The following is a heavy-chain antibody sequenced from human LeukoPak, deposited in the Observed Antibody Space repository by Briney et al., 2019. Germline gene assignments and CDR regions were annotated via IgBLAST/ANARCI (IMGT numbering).Heavy chain of an antibody. CDR2: INHSGST. D-gene: IGHD5-18*01. J-gene: IGHJ4*02. CDR1: GGSFSGYY. Sequence: SETLSLTCAVYGGSFSGYYWSWIRHPPGKGLEWIGEINHSGSTNYNPSLKSRVTISVDTSKNQFSLKLSSVTAADTAVYYCARGMDTAMATGVFFDYWGQGTLVTVSS. CDR3: ARGMDTAMATGVFFDY. V-gene: IGHV4-34*01.